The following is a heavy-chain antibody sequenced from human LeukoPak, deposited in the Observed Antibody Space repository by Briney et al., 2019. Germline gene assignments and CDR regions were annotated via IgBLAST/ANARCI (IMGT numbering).Heavy chain of an antibody. CDR1: GGSISSGGYY. Sequence: SETLSLTCTVSGGSISSGGYYWSWIRQPPGKGLEWIGEINHSGSTNYNPSLKSRVTISVDTSKNQFSLKLSSVTAADTAVYYCARRVGATDYWGQGTLITVSS. D-gene: IGHD1-26*01. CDR2: INHSGST. CDR3: ARRVGATDY. J-gene: IGHJ4*02. V-gene: IGHV4-39*07.